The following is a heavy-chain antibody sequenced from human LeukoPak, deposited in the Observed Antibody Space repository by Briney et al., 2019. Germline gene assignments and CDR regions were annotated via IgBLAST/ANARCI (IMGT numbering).Heavy chain of an antibody. CDR1: GFTFSTYN. CDR3: AKGVGSSSWSYYYYYMDV. CDR2: ISWDGGST. J-gene: IGHJ6*03. Sequence: GESLRLSCAASGFTFSTYNMNWVRQAPGKGLEWVSLISWDGGSTYYADSVKGRFTISRDNSKNSLYLQMNSLRAEDTALYYCAKGVGSSSWSYYYYYMDVWGKGTTVTVSS. V-gene: IGHV3-43D*03. D-gene: IGHD6-13*01.